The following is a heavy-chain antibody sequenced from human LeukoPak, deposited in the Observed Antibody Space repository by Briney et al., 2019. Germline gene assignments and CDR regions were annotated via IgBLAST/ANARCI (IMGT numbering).Heavy chain of an antibody. D-gene: IGHD3-3*01. CDR3: ARDTNREQDI. J-gene: IGHJ6*02. CDR1: GFTFTSHY. V-gene: IGHV3-64*01. Sequence: GGSLRLSCAASGFTFTSHYMHWVRQTPGKGLEYVSAISSNGGKTHYTNSVKGRFTISRDNSKNTVYLQMGSLSTEDTAVYYCARDTNREQDIWGQGTTVTVSS. CDR2: ISSNGGKT.